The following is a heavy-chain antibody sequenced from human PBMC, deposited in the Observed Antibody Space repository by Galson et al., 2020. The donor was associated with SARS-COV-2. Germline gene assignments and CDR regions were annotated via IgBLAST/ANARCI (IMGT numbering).Heavy chain of an antibody. D-gene: IGHD6-13*01. J-gene: IGHJ4*02. CDR2: IYHSGST. Sequence: SEILSLTCAVSGYSISSGYYWGWIRQPPGKGLEWIGNIYHSGSTYYNPSLKSRVTISVDTSKNQFSLKLSSVTAADTAVYYCARGYSSSWYFGWGQGTLVTVSS. CDR1: GYSISSGYY. CDR3: ARGYSSSWYFG. V-gene: IGHV4-38-2*01.